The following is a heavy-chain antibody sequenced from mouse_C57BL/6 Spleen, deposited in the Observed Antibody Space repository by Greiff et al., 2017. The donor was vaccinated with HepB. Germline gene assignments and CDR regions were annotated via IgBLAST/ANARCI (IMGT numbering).Heavy chain of an antibody. Sequence: EVQRVESGGGLVQPGGSLKLSCAASGFTFSDYYMYWVRQTPEKRLEWVAYISNGGGSTYYPDTVKGRFTISRDNAKNTLYLQMSRLKSEDTAMYYCARPGTGTSWFAYWGQGTLVTVSA. D-gene: IGHD4-1*01. CDR2: ISNGGGST. J-gene: IGHJ3*01. V-gene: IGHV5-12*01. CDR3: ARPGTGTSWFAY. CDR1: GFTFSDYY.